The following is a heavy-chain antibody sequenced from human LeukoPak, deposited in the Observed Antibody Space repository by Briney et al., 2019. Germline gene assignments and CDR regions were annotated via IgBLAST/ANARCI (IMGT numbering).Heavy chain of an antibody. CDR3: ARVLDYASAFDI. V-gene: IGHV4-59*01. CDR2: IYYSGST. CDR1: GGSISSYY. J-gene: IGHJ3*02. Sequence: SETLSLTCTVSGGSISSYYWSWIRQPPGKGLEWIGYIYYSGSTNYNPSLKSRVTISVDTSKNQFSLKLSSVTAADTAVYYCARVLDYASAFDIWGQGTMVTVSS. D-gene: IGHD4-17*01.